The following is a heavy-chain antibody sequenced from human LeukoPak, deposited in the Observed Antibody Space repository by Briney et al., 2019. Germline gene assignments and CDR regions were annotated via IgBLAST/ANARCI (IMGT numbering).Heavy chain of an antibody. V-gene: IGHV3-30*02. CDR1: GFTFSSYG. J-gene: IGHJ4*02. Sequence: GGSLRLSSAAPGFTFSSYGMHWVRQAPRKRLGWVAFIRYVVINKYYADSVKGRCTISTDNIKSTRCMSKNTLRAEETPVYNTAKDQAGPGSNLDYWGQGTLVTVSS. CDR2: IRYVVINK. CDR3: AKDQAGPGSNLDY.